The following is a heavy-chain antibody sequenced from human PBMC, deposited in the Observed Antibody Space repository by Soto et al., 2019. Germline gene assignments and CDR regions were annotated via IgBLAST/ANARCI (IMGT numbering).Heavy chain of an antibody. D-gene: IGHD6-13*01. Sequence: ASVKVSCKASGYTFTGYYMHWVRQAPGQGLEWMGWINPNSGGTNYAQKFQGWVTMTRDTSISTAYMELSRLRSDDTAVYYCATRFGYSSSWSDNLNYGMDVWGQGTTVTVSS. CDR2: INPNSGGT. V-gene: IGHV1-2*04. J-gene: IGHJ6*02. CDR1: GYTFTGYY. CDR3: ATRFGYSSSWSDNLNYGMDV.